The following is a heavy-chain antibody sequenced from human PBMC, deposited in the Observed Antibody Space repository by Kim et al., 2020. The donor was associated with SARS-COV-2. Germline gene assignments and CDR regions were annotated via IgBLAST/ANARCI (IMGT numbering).Heavy chain of an antibody. Sequence: ASVKVSCKASGYTFSSYDINWVRQATGQGLEWMGWMSPNSGNTGYAQKFQGRVTMTRDTSISTAYLELSSLTSEDTAVYYCARGPPNWGFDYWGQGTLVTVSS. CDR2: MSPNSGNT. J-gene: IGHJ4*02. CDR1: GYTFSSYD. CDR3: ARGPPNWGFDY. V-gene: IGHV1-8*01. D-gene: IGHD7-27*01.